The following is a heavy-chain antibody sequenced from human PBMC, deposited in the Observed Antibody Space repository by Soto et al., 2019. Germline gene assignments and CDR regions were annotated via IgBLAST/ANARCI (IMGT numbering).Heavy chain of an antibody. V-gene: IGHV3-30*18. CDR2: ISYDGSDK. CDR3: AKVTGYCSSSSCRLDYYYYYGMDV. J-gene: IGHJ6*02. Sequence: QVQLVESGGGMVQPGRSLRLSCAASGFTFSNYGMHWVRQAPGKGLECVAVISYDGSDKYYADSVKGRFSISRDNSKNTLYLQMTSLGAEDTAVYYCAKVTGYCSSSSCRLDYYYYYGMDVWGQGTTVTVSS. D-gene: IGHD2-2*01. CDR1: GFTFSNYG.